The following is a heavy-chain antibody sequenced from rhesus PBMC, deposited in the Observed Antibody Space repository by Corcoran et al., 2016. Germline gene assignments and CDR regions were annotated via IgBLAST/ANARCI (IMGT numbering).Heavy chain of an antibody. Sequence: QVQLQESGPGVVKPSETLSLTCAVSGGSISDSYRWSWIRQPPGKGLEWIGSIYGSSTSTNDNPSLKGRVTISKDASKNQFSLKLSSVTAADTAVYYCARSLIYSNYYFDYWGQGVLVTVSS. CDR2: IYGSSTST. CDR1: GGSISDSYR. D-gene: IGHD4-23*01. CDR3: ARSLIYSNYYFDY. J-gene: IGHJ4*01. V-gene: IGHV4S10*01.